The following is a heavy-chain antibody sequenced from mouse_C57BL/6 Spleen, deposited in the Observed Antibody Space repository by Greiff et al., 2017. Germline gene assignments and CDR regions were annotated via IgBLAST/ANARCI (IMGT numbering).Heavy chain of an antibody. D-gene: IGHD4-1*01. J-gene: IGHJ4*01. CDR2: IYPGDGGT. V-gene: IGHV1-80*01. CDR1: GYAFSGYW. CDR3: ARTRTGTHAMDY. Sequence: LVESGAELVKPGASVKISCKASGYAFSGYWMDWVKQRPGKGLEWIGQIYPGDGGTNYNGKFKGKATLTADKSSSPAYLQLSSLTSEDSAVYFCARTRTGTHAMDYWGQGTSVTVSS.